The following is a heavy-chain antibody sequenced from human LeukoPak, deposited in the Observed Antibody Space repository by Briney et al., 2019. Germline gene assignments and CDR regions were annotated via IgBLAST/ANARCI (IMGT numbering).Heavy chain of an antibody. CDR3: AKDVGYCSGGTCYSGRNWFDP. CDR1: GFTFSSYA. CDR2: ISGSGRST. Sequence: GGSLRLSCAASGFTFSSYAMSWVRQAPGKGLEWVSAISGSGRSTFYADSVKGRFTISRDNSKSTLYLKMNSLRAEDTAVYYCAKDVGYCSGGTCYSGRNWFDPWGQGTLVTVSS. D-gene: IGHD2-15*01. J-gene: IGHJ5*02. V-gene: IGHV3-23*01.